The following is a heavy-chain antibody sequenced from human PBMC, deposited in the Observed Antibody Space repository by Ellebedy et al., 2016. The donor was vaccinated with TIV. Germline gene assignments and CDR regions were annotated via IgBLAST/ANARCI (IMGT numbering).Heavy chain of an antibody. CDR1: GFTFSRYW. V-gene: IGHV3-7*04. Sequence: PGGSLRLSCAASGFTFSRYWMSWVRQAPGKGLEWVALIKYDEIEKYHVDSVKGRFTISRDNATNSLYLQMNSLRADDTAIYYCTRDTVEVAGGDAFDIWGQGTMVTVSS. CDR3: TRDTVEVAGGDAFDI. D-gene: IGHD2-2*01. J-gene: IGHJ3*02. CDR2: IKYDEIEK.